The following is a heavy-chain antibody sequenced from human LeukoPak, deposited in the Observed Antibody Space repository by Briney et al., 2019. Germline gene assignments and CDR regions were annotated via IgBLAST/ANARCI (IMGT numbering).Heavy chain of an antibody. J-gene: IGHJ3*02. CDR2: IIPILGIA. Sequence: SVKVSCKASGGTFSSYTISWVRQAPGQGLEWMGRIIPILGIANYAQKFQGRVTITADKSTSTAYMELSSLRSEDTAVYYCASPRALYCSSTSCQTANGAFDIWGQGTLVTVSS. CDR3: ASPRALYCSSTSCQTANGAFDI. CDR1: GGTFSSYT. D-gene: IGHD2-2*01. V-gene: IGHV1-69*02.